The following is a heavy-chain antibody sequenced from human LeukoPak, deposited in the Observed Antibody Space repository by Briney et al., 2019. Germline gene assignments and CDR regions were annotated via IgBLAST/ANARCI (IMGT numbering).Heavy chain of an antibody. J-gene: IGHJ4*02. CDR3: ARGDSSAWYLGY. CDR1: GGSISSYY. V-gene: IGHV4-59*01. CDR2: IYSSESA. D-gene: IGHD6-19*01. Sequence: SETLSLTCTVSGGSISSYYWSWIRQPPGKGLEWIGYIYSSESANYNPSLKSRVTISVDTSKNQFSLKLSSLTAADTAVYFCARGDSSAWYLGYWGQGTLVTVSS.